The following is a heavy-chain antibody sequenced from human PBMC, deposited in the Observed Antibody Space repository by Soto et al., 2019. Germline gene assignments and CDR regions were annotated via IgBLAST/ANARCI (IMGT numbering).Heavy chain of an antibody. J-gene: IGHJ6*02. CDR1: GFTFSSYD. Sequence: EVQLVESGGGLVQPGGSLRLSCAASGFTFSSYDMHWVRQATGKGLEWVSVIGTAGDTYYPGSVKGRFTISRENAKNSFYLQMNSLRAVDTAVYYCARAAGYSYGSYYYYYGMDVWGQGTTVTVSS. D-gene: IGHD5-18*01. V-gene: IGHV3-13*01. CDR2: IGTAGDT. CDR3: ARAAGYSYGSYYYYYGMDV.